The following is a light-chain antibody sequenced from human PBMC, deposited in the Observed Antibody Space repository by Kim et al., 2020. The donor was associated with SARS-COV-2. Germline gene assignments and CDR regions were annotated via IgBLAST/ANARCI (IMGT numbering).Light chain of an antibody. Sequence: ATINVKSSQSLLYSSNNQNYLTWYQQKPGQPPKLLMYCESTREVGVPYRFTGSGSGTDLTLTISSLQAEDVAVYYCQQYYVTPITFGQGTRLEIK. CDR1: QSLLYSSNNQNY. J-gene: IGKJ5*01. CDR3: QQYYVTPIT. CDR2: CES. V-gene: IGKV4-1*01.